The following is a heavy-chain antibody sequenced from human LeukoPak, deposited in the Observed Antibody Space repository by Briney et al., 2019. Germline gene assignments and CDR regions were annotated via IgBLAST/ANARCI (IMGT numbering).Heavy chain of an antibody. V-gene: IGHV1-3*01. CDR2: INAGNGNT. D-gene: IGHD3-22*01. J-gene: IGHJ5*02. CDR1: GYTFTSYT. CDR3: ARNYYDSSGYSPFDP. Sequence: GASVKVSCKASGYTFTSYTMHWVRQAPGQWLEWMGWINAGNGNTKYSQKFQGRVTMTRDTSTSTVYMELSSLRSEDTAVYYCARNYYDSSGYSPFDPWGQGTLVTVSS.